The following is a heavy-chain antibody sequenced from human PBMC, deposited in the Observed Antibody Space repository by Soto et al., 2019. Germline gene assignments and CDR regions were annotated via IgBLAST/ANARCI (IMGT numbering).Heavy chain of an antibody. J-gene: IGHJ6*02. CDR1: GFTFSSYG. CDR3: ARDLSSSWYAYYYYGMDV. CDR2: IWYDGSNK. V-gene: IGHV3-33*01. Sequence: GGSLRLSCAASGFTFSSYGMHWVRQAPGKGLEWVAVIWYDGSNKYYADSVKGRFTISRDNSKNTLYLQMNSLRAEDTAVYYCARDLSSSWYAYYYYGMDVWGQGTTVTVSS. D-gene: IGHD6-13*01.